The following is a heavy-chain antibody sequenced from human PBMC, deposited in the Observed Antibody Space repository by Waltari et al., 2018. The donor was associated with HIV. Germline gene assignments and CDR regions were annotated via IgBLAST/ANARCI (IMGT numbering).Heavy chain of an antibody. CDR2: IYPDDTT. V-gene: IGHV3-53*01. CDR3: ATGVRYYGP. Sequence: EVLLTESGGRLIQTGGSLGLSCVASTFTISDRPVTWVRQASGGPLEWVAVIYPDDTTHYADSVRGRFTISRVRSRTSVLLLMNGLFADDTGIYYCATGVRYYGPWGQGTRVTVSS. J-gene: IGHJ5*02. CDR1: TFTISDRP. D-gene: IGHD3-22*01.